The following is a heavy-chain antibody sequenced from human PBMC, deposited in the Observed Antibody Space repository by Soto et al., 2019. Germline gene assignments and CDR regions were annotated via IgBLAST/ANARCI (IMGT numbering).Heavy chain of an antibody. V-gene: IGHV4-4*07. Sequence: PSETLSLTCTVSGGSISSYYWSWIRQPAGKGLEWIGRIYTSGSTNYNPSLKSRVTMSVDTSKNQFSLKLSSVTAADTAVYYCARDRYYGYYDSSGYLLYWGQGTLVTVSS. CDR2: IYTSGST. CDR3: ARDRYYGYYDSSGYLLY. D-gene: IGHD3-22*01. CDR1: GGSISSYY. J-gene: IGHJ4*02.